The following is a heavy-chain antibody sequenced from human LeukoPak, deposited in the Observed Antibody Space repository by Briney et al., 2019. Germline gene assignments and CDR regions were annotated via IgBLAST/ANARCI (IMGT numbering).Heavy chain of an antibody. V-gene: IGHV3-11*01. CDR3: ARDGVVVVPAAPTFYYYYYGMDA. J-gene: IGHJ6*02. Sequence: GGSLRLSCAASGFTFSDYYMSWIRQAPGKGLEWVSYISSSGSTIYYADSVKGRFTISRDNAKNSLYLQMNSLRAEDTAVYYCARDGVVVVPAAPTFYYYYYGMDAWGQGTTVTVSS. CDR1: GFTFSDYY. D-gene: IGHD2-2*01. CDR2: ISSSGSTI.